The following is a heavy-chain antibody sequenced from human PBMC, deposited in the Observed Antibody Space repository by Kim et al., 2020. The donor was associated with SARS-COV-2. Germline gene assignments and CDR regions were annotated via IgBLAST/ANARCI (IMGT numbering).Heavy chain of an antibody. CDR2: ITHSGSS. Sequence: SETLSLTCAVHGGSFNGYYWTWIRQPPGKGLEWIGEITHSGSSNYNPSLKSRVTMSADTSRDQFSLRLSSVTAADMAVYYCVRGSNYDYVWEGRQRYFD. CDR1: GGSFNGYY. V-gene: IGHV4-34*01. D-gene: IGHD3-16*01. CDR3: VRGSNYDYVWEGRQRYFD. J-gene: IGHJ4*01.